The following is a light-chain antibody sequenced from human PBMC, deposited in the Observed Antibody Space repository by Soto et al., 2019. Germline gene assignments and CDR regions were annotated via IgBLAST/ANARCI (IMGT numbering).Light chain of an antibody. CDR3: QRYDSLRT. CDR1: QSVRSNF. CDR2: GAS. Sequence: EIVLTQSPGTLSLFPGDRATLSCRASQSVRSNFLAWYQQKPGQAPRLLIYGASNRATGIPDRFSGSGSGTDFTLTITRLEAEDFAMYYCQRYDSLRTVGQGTKVDSK. V-gene: IGKV3-20*01. J-gene: IGKJ1*01.